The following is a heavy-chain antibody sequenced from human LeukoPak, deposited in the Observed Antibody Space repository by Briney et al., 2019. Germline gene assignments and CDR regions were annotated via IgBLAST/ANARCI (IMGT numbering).Heavy chain of an antibody. CDR2: IKQDGGET. CDR3: ASWVFSFSGSQWDPFDI. D-gene: IGHD6-19*01. V-gene: IGHV3-7*03. CDR1: GFIFTTYW. J-gene: IGHJ3*02. Sequence: GGSLRLSCAASGFIFTTYWMTWVRQAPGKGLEWVANIKQDGGETYYVDSVKGRFTIFRDNTKNSLYLQMINLRPEDTAMYYCASWVFSFSGSQWDPFDIWGKGTMVTVSS.